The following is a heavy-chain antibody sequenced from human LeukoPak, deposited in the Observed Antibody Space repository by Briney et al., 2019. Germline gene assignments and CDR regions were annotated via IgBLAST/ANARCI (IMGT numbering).Heavy chain of an antibody. CDR2: ISGSGGST. Sequence: GGSLRLSCAASGFTFSSYAMSWVRQAPGKGLEWVSAISGSGGSTYYADSVKGRFTISRDNSKNTLYLQMNSLRAEDTAVYYCAKGDPLPGSQCRPRRFDPWGQGTLVTVSS. V-gene: IGHV3-23*01. D-gene: IGHD5/OR15-5a*01. CDR3: AKGDPLPGSQCRPRRFDP. J-gene: IGHJ5*02. CDR1: GFTFSSYA.